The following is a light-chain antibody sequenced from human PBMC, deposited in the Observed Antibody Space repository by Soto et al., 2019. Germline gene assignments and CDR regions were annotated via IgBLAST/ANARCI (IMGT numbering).Light chain of an antibody. V-gene: IGKV3-11*01. Sequence: EIVLTQSPATLSLSPGDRATLSCRASQSVSSYLAWYQKKPGQAPRLPIYDATNRATGFPARFSGSRSGTDFNLTISRLEPEDFAVYYCQQRSNWPITFGQGTRLEIK. CDR2: DAT. CDR3: QQRSNWPIT. CDR1: QSVSSY. J-gene: IGKJ5*01.